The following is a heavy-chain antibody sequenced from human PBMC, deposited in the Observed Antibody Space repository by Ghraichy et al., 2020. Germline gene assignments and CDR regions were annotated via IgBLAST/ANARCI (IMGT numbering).Heavy chain of an antibody. V-gene: IGHV3-74*01. D-gene: IGHD3-16*01. CDR3: ARDRHDGRPDYHPMFDS. CDR1: GFTFSRHG. J-gene: IGHJ4*02. Sequence: GGSLRLSCTASGFTFSRHGMHWVRQAPGEGLVWVSRLNGDGTNIRYADSVRGRFTISRDNAKNTLYLQMNSLRVDDTAVYFCARDRHDGRPDYHPMFDSCCQVSLFTFSS. CDR2: LNGDGTNI.